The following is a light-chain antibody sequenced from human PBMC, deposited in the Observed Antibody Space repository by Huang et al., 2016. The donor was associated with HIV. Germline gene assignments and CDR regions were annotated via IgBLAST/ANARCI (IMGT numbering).Light chain of an antibody. Sequence: EIVLTQSPASLSLSPGERAMLSCGASQSVSSRYLAWFQQKPGLPPRRLISDASVRATGIPDRFSGGGSGTDFTLTISRLEPEDVAVDYCQQYGSSSYTFGQGTKLEIK. V-gene: IGKV3D-20*01. CDR2: DAS. CDR3: QQYGSSSYT. CDR1: QSVSSRY. J-gene: IGKJ2*01.